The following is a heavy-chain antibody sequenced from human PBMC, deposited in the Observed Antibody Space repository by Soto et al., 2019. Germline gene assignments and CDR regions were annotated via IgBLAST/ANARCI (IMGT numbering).Heavy chain of an antibody. Sequence: VQLVQSGAEVKKPGASVRVSCKASGYTFTSFGLSWVRQAPGQGPEWMGWISPESDKATYAHKFQGRITMTTDTSTTTAYMDLMSLRSDDTAVYYCTSDLFFISPSTVTTDAYWGQGTLVSVS. V-gene: IGHV1-18*01. J-gene: IGHJ4*02. CDR3: TSDLFFISPSTVTTDAY. CDR2: ISPESDKA. CDR1: GYTFTSFG. D-gene: IGHD4-17*01.